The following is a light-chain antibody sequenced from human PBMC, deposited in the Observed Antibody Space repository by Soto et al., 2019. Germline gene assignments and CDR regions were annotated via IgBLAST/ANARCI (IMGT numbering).Light chain of an antibody. V-gene: IGLV1-40*01. J-gene: IGLJ2*01. CDR1: SSNIGAGYD. CDR2: GNN. CDR3: QSFDTRLNSVV. Sequence: QSVVTQPPSVSGAPGQRVTISCTGSSSNIGAGYDEHWYQQFPGTAPKLLIYGNNNRPSGVPDRFSGSKSGTSASLAITGLQAEDEADYYCQSFDTRLNSVVFGGGTKLTVL.